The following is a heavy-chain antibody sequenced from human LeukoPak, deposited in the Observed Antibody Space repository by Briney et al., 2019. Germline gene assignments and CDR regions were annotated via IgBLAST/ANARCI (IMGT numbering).Heavy chain of an antibody. CDR1: GYTFTGYY. D-gene: IGHD3-16*02. CDR2: INPNSGGT. J-gene: IGHJ4*02. V-gene: IGHV1-2*02. CDR3: ARVPHYDYVWGSYRFDY. Sequence: ASVKVSCNASGYTFTGYYMHWVRQAPGQGLEWMGWINPNSGGTNYAQKFQGRVTMTRDTSISTAYMELSRLRSDDTAVYYCARVPHYDYVWGSYRFDYWGQGTLVTVSS.